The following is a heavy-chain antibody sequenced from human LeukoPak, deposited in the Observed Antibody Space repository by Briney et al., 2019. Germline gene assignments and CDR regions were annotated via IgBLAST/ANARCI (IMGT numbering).Heavy chain of an antibody. CDR2: IYYSGST. J-gene: IGHJ5*02. D-gene: IGHD6-19*01. CDR1: GGSISSSSYY. V-gene: IGHV4-39*07. Sequence: KPSETLSLTCTVSGGSISSSSYYWGWIRQPPGKGLEWIGSIYYSGSTNYNPSLKSRVTISVDTSKNQFSLKLSSVTAADTAVYYCARGPITYSSGWSPHWAWFDPWGQGTLVTVSS. CDR3: ARGPITYSSGWSPHWAWFDP.